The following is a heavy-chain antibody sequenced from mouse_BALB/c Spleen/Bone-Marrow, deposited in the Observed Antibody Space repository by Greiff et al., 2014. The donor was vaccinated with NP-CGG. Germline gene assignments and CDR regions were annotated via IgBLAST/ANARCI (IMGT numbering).Heavy chain of an antibody. V-gene: IGHV1S22*01. D-gene: IGHD2-2*01. CDR3: TRCYYGYDGVSWFAY. CDR2: IYPGSGST. J-gene: IGHJ3*01. CDR1: GYTFTSYW. Sequence: LQQSGSELVRPGASVKPSCKASGYTFTSYWMHWVKQRHGQGLEWIGNIYPGSGSTNYDEKFKSKGTLTVDTSSSTAYMHLSSLTSEDSAVYYCTRCYYGYDGVSWFAYWGQGTLVTVSA.